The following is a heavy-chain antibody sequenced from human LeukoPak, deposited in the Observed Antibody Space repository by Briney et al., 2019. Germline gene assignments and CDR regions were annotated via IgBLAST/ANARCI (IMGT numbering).Heavy chain of an antibody. J-gene: IGHJ4*02. CDR3: ARDNIVVVAATKAYYFDY. CDR2: IYHSGST. Sequence: PSETLSPTCTVSGGSISSYYWSWIRQPPGKGLEWIGYIYHSGSTNYNPSLKSRATISEDTSKNQFSLKLSSVTAADTAVYYCARDNIVVVAATKAYYFDYWGQGTLVTVSS. D-gene: IGHD2-15*01. CDR1: GGSISSYY. V-gene: IGHV4-59*12.